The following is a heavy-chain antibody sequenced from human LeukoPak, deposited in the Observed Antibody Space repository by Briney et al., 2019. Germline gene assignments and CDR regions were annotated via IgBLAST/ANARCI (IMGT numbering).Heavy chain of an antibody. CDR3: AREGSGYTYGRGSYFDY. Sequence: GASVKVCCKSSGYTFSGYYMHWVRQAPGQRLEWMGRINPNSGDTNFAQKFQGRVTMTRDTSISTAYMDLSGLRPDDTAVYYCAREGSGYTYGRGSYFDYWGHGILVTVSS. CDR2: INPNSGDT. CDR1: GYTFSGYY. D-gene: IGHD5-18*01. V-gene: IGHV1-2*06. J-gene: IGHJ4*01.